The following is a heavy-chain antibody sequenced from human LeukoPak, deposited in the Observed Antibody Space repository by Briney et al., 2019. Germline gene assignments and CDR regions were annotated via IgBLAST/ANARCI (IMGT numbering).Heavy chain of an antibody. V-gene: IGHV3-21*01. D-gene: IGHD6-19*01. Sequence: GGSLRLSCAASGFTFSSYSMNWVRQAPGKGLEWVSSISSSSSYIYYADPVKGRFTISRDNAKNSLYLQMNSLRAEDTAVYYCARALGEWLTLYYFDYWGQGTLVTVSS. CDR2: ISSSSSYI. J-gene: IGHJ4*02. CDR1: GFTFSSYS. CDR3: ARALGEWLTLYYFDY.